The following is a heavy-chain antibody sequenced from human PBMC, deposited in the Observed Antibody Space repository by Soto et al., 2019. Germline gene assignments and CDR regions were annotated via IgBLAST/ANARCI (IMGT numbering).Heavy chain of an antibody. Sequence: KSGGSLRLSCAASGFTFRDYYMSWIRQAPGKGLEWVSYISSSGTGIYYADSVKGRFTVSRDNAKNSLYLQMNSLRAEDTAVHYCAKLITTAAAGTVDYWGLGTLVTVSS. CDR1: GFTFRDYY. D-gene: IGHD6-13*01. V-gene: IGHV3-11*01. J-gene: IGHJ4*02. CDR2: ISSSGTGI. CDR3: AKLITTAAAGTVDY.